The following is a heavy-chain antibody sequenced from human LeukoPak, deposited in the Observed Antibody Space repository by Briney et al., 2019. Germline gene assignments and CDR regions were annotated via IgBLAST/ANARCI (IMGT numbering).Heavy chain of an antibody. CDR2: INPNSGGT. D-gene: IGHD7-27*01. V-gene: IGHV1-2*02. J-gene: IGHJ4*02. CDR1: GYTFTGYY. Sequence: GASVKVSCKASGYTFTGYYMHWVRQAPGQGLEWIGWINPNSGGTNYAQKFQGRVTMTRDTSISTAYMELSRLRSDGTAVYYCARDGELTGDKAFDYWGQGTLVTVSS. CDR3: ARDGELTGDKAFDY.